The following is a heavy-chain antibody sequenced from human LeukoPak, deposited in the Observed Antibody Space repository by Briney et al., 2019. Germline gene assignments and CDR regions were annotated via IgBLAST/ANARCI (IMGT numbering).Heavy chain of an antibody. Sequence: GGSLRLSCVASGFTFSGSAIHWVRQASGKGLESVGHIRSKTNNYATAYAASVKGRFTISRDNAKNSLYLQMNSLRAEDTAVYYCARDPLRGWAPLVAFDIWGQGTMVTVSS. J-gene: IGHJ3*02. D-gene: IGHD6-19*01. CDR1: GFTFSGSA. CDR3: ARDPLRGWAPLVAFDI. V-gene: IGHV3-73*01. CDR2: IRSKTNNYAT.